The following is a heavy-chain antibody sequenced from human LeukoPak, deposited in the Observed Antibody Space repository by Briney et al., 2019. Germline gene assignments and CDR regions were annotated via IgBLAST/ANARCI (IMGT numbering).Heavy chain of an antibody. CDR3: ASAARQRWLQIDY. CDR1: GFTFNRYW. D-gene: IGHD5-24*01. CDR2: IKQDGSQK. J-gene: IGHJ4*02. Sequence: GGSLRLSCAAAGFTFNRYWMNWVRQAPGKGLEWVANIKQDGSQKYYVDSVKGRFTISRDNAKNSLYLQMDSLRAEDTAVYYSASAARQRWLQIDYWGQGTLVTVSS. V-gene: IGHV3-7*03.